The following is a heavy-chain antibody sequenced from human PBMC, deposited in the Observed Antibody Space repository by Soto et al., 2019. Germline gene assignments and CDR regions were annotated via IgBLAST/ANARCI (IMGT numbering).Heavy chain of an antibody. J-gene: IGHJ4*02. Sequence: QLQLEESGSGLVKPSQTLSLTCAVSGGSISSGGYSWSWIRQPPGKGLEWIGYIYHSGSTYYNPSLKSRVTISVDRSKNQFSLKLSSVTAADTAVYYCARAVLRYFDWLFFDYWGQGTLVTVSS. D-gene: IGHD3-9*01. CDR1: GGSISSGGYS. V-gene: IGHV4-30-2*01. CDR2: IYHSGST. CDR3: ARAVLRYFDWLFFDY.